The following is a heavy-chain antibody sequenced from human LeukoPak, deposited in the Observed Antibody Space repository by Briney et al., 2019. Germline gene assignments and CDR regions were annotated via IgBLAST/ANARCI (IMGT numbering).Heavy chain of an antibody. Sequence: SETLSLTCTVSGGSITSDAYYWGWIRQPPGKGLEWIASVHYSGATYYNPSLKSRVTISVDTSKNQFSLKLSSVTAADTAVYYCARETPHDYWGQGTLVTVSS. CDR3: ARETPHDY. CDR2: VHYSGAT. V-gene: IGHV4-39*07. CDR1: GGSITSDAYY. J-gene: IGHJ4*02.